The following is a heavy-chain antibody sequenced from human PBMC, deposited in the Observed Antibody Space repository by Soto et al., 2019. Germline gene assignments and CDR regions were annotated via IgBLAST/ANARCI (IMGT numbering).Heavy chain of an antibody. J-gene: IGHJ6*02. Sequence: GASVKVSCKASSYSFTSYGISWVRQAPGQGLEWMGWISAYNGNTNYAQKLQGRVTMTTDTSTSTAYMELRSLRSDDTAVYYCARGNYETYYYYYYGMDVWGQGTTVTVSS. V-gene: IGHV1-18*01. CDR3: ARGNYETYYYYYYGMDV. CDR2: ISAYNGNT. D-gene: IGHD1-7*01. CDR1: SYSFTSYG.